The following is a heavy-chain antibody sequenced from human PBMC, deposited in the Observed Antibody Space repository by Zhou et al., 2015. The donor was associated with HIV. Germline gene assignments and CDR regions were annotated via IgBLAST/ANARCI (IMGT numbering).Heavy chain of an antibody. D-gene: IGHD1-26*01. CDR3: ASPLYSGSYWFDP. Sequence: QVQLVQSGAEVKKPGSSVKVSCKASGGTFSSYTISWVRQAPGQGLEWMGRIIPILGIANYAQKFQGRVTITADKSTSTAYMELSSLRSEDTAVYYCASPLYSGSYWFDPWGQGTLVTVSS. CDR2: IIPILGIA. CDR1: GGTFSSYT. J-gene: IGHJ5*02. V-gene: IGHV1-69*02.